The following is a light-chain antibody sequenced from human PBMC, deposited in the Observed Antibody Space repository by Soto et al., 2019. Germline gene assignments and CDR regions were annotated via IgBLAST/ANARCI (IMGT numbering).Light chain of an antibody. Sequence: QSVLTQPPSASGSPGQSVTISCTGTSSDVGGYNYVSWYQQHPGKAPKLMIYEVSTRPSGVPDRFSGSKSGNTASLTVSGLQAEDEADYYCSSYAGSTLYVFGTGTKLTVL. V-gene: IGLV2-8*01. CDR1: SSDVGGYNY. CDR3: SSYAGSTLYV. CDR2: EVS. J-gene: IGLJ1*01.